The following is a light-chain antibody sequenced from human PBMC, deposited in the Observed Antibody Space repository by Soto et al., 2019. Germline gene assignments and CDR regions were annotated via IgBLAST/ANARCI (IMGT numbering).Light chain of an antibody. Sequence: QSVLTQPPSVSGAPGQRVTISCTGSSSNIGAGYDVHWYQQLPGTAPKLVIYGNRNRPSGVPDRFSGSKSGTSASLAITGLQAEDEADYCCQSYDSSLSGSKVVFGGGTKVTVL. CDR2: GNR. V-gene: IGLV1-40*01. J-gene: IGLJ2*01. CDR3: QSYDSSLSGSKVV. CDR1: SSNIGAGYD.